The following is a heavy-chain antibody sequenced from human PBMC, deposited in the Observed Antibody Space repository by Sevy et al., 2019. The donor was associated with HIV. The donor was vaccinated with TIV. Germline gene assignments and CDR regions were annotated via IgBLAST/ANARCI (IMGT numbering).Heavy chain of an antibody. CDR3: VRDESFSLIVVDPDY. V-gene: IGHV1-18*01. D-gene: IGHD3-22*01. CDR2: ISGYNGNT. Sequence: ASVKVSCQASGYTFSNYGVTWVRQAPGQGLEWMGWISGYNGNTKYAQKFQDRVIMTTDTATSTGYMELRSLRSDDTAVYYCVRDESFSLIVVDPDYWGQGTLVTVSS. CDR1: GYTFSNYG. J-gene: IGHJ4*02.